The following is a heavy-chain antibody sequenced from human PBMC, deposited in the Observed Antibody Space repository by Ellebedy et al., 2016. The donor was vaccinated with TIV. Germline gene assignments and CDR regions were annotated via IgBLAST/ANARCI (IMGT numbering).Heavy chain of an antibody. CDR1: GDSVSSNSAA. J-gene: IGHJ4*02. CDR2: TYYRSKWYN. D-gene: IGHD3-3*01. CDR3: GSWRFDY. V-gene: IGHV6-1*01. Sequence: SQTLSLTCAISGDSVSSNSAAWNWIRQSPSRGLEWLGRTYYRSKWYNDYAESVKGRITIKPDTSKNQFSLRLSSVTPEDTAVYYCGSWRFDYWGQGTLVTVSP.